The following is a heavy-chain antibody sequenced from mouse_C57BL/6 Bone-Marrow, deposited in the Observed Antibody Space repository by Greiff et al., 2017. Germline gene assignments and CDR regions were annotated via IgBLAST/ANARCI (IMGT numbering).Heavy chain of an antibody. D-gene: IGHD1-1*01. J-gene: IGHJ1*03. Sequence: QVQLQQPGAELVMPGASVKLSCKASGYTFTSYWMHWVKQRPGQGLEWIGEIDPSDSYTNYNQKFKGKSTLTVDKSSSTAYMQLSSLTSEDSSVYYCARGCGSSLYWYFDVWGTGTTVTVSS. V-gene: IGHV1-69*01. CDR3: ARGCGSSLYWYFDV. CDR1: GYTFTSYW. CDR2: IDPSDSYT.